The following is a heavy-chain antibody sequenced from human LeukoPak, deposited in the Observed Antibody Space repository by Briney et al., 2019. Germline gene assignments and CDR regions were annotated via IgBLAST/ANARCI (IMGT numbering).Heavy chain of an antibody. CDR3: GRVPSDYGDYYFDY. J-gene: IGHJ4*01. CDR1: GYTFTSYG. Sequence: ASVKVSCKASGYTFTSYGISWVRQAPGQGLEWMGIINPSGGSASYALKFLGRVTMTRDTSTSTVYMELSSLRSEDTAVYHCGRVPSDYGDYYFDYWGHGTLVIVSS. D-gene: IGHD4-17*01. CDR2: INPSGGSA. V-gene: IGHV1-46*01.